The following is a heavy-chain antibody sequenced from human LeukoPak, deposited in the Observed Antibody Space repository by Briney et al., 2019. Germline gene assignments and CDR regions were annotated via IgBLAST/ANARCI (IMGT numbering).Heavy chain of an antibody. CDR1: GLPCSKYW. CDR2: INRDGSEK. V-gene: IGHV3-7*01. J-gene: IGHJ4*02. D-gene: IGHD1-20*01. Sequence: PGRSLRLSCAPSGLPCSKYWMSWVRQAPGRGQEWLSNINRDGSEKSYVDSVEGRFTISRDNGKKSLYLHASSLRAEDTAVYYCARDYNFFLNYWGQGTLVTVSS. CDR3: ARDYNFFLNY.